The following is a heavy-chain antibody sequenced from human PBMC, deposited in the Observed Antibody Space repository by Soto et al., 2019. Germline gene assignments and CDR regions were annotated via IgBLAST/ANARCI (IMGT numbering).Heavy chain of an antibody. J-gene: IGHJ4*02. D-gene: IGHD5-18*01. Sequence: ASVKVSCNASGGTFGSHGIAWVRQAPGQGLEWMGGLIAMLGTPTYARKVQGRATITADESLTSSYLELRSLRSEDTAVYFCARGAMATFDYWGQGTVVTVSS. CDR1: GGTFGSHG. V-gene: IGHV1-69*13. CDR2: LIAMLGTP. CDR3: ARGAMATFDY.